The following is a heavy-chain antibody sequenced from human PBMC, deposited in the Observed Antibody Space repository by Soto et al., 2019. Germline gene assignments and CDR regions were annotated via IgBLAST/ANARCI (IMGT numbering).Heavy chain of an antibody. CDR1: GGSISSYY. V-gene: IGHV4-59*01. CDR2: IYYSGST. CDR3: ARVGVVVAATPYFDY. J-gene: IGHJ4*02. D-gene: IGHD2-15*01. Sequence: SETLSLTCTVSGGSISSYYWSWIRQPPGKGLEWIGYIYYSGSTNYNPSLKSRVTISVDTSKNQFSLKLSSVTAADTAVYYCARVGVVVAATPYFDYWGQGTLVTVSS.